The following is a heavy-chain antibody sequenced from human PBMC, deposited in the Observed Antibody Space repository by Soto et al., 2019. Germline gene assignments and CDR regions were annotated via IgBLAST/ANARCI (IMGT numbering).Heavy chain of an antibody. D-gene: IGHD2-2*01. CDR2: NYYSGIT. J-gene: IGHJ6*02. V-gene: IGHV4-31*03. Sequence: PSETLSLTCTVSGGSISSGGYYWTWIRQHPGKGLEWIGYNYYSGITYYNPSLKSRVTISLDTSKNQFSLKLSSVTAADTAVYYCAIFMSLPRLYYTMYLWAQVITVTV. CDR3: AIFMSLPRLYYTMYL. CDR1: GGSISSGGYY.